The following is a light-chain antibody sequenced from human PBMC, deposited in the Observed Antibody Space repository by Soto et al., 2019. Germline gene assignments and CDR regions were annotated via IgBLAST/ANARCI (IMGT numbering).Light chain of an antibody. J-gene: IGKJ1*01. CDR2: GTS. Sequence: ELVLTQSPGTLSFSPGERATRSCRASQNVSSSYLAWYQQKPGQAPRLLIYGTSSRATGIPDRFSGSGSGTDFTLTISRLEPEDFAVYYCQQCGSLPGTFGQGTKVDIK. CDR3: QQCGSLPGT. CDR1: QNVSSSY. V-gene: IGKV3-20*01.